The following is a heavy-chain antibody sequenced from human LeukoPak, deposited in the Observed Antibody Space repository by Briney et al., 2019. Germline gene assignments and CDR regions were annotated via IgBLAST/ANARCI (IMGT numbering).Heavy chain of an antibody. CDR3: SKIATGYFDC. D-gene: IGHD5-24*01. V-gene: IGHV3-49*04. J-gene: IGHJ4*02. Sequence: GGSLRLSCTASGLTFGDYAMSWVRQAPGKGLEWVGFIRSKAYGGTTEYAASVKGRFTISRDDSKSIAYLQMNSLKTEDTAVYDCSKIATGYFDCWGQGSLVTVSS. CDR1: GLTFGDYA. CDR2: IRSKAYGGTT.